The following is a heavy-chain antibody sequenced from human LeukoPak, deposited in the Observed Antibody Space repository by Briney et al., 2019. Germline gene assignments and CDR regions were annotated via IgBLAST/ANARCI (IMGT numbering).Heavy chain of an antibody. V-gene: IGHV4-61*08. CDR1: GGSISSGDYY. J-gene: IGHJ4*02. CDR3: ARVSKYINQVVPPSEFDY. CDR2: IYYSGST. Sequence: SETLCLTCTVSGGSISSGDYYGSWIRQPPEKGLEWIGYIYYSGSTNYNPSLKSRVTISVDTSKNQFSLKLSSVTAADTAVYYCARVSKYINQVVPPSEFDYWGQGTLITVSS. D-gene: IGHD6-6*01.